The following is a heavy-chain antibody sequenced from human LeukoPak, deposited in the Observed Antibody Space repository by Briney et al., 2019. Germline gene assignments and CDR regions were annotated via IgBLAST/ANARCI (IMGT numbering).Heavy chain of an antibody. CDR2: INPNSGGT. J-gene: IGHJ5*02. V-gene: IGHV1-2*02. CDR3: ARDSRRAHSKGFDP. Sequence: ASVKVSCKASGYTFTGYYMHWVRQAPGQGLEWVGWINPNSGGTNYAQKFQGRVTMTRDTSISTAYMEVSRLRSDDTAVYYCARDSRRAHSKGFDPWGQGTLVTVSS. D-gene: IGHD4/OR15-4a*01. CDR1: GYTFTGYY.